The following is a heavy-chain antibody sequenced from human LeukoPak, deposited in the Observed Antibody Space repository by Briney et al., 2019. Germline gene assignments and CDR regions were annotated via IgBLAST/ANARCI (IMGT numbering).Heavy chain of an antibody. V-gene: IGHV1-18*01. Sequence: ASVKVSCRASGYTFTTYGITWVRQAPGQGLEWMGWISAYNGNTNYAQKLQGRVTMTTDTSTSTTYMELRSLRSDDTAVYYCARDRGNYDSSDPLDYWGQGTLVTVSS. J-gene: IGHJ4*02. D-gene: IGHD3-22*01. CDR3: ARDRGNYDSSDPLDY. CDR2: ISAYNGNT. CDR1: GYTFTTYG.